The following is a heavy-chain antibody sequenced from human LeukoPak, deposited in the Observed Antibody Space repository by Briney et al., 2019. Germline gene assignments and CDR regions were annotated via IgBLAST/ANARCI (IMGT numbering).Heavy chain of an antibody. D-gene: IGHD3-3*01. Sequence: PSETLSLTCAVYGGSFSGYYWSWIRQPPGKGLEWIGEINHSGSTNYNPSLKSRVTISVDTSKSQFSLKVRYVTAADTAVYYCARGLNDCWTGENYWGQGTLVTVSS. CDR1: GGSFSGYY. CDR2: INHSGST. V-gene: IGHV4-34*01. J-gene: IGHJ4*02. CDR3: ARGLNDCWTGENY.